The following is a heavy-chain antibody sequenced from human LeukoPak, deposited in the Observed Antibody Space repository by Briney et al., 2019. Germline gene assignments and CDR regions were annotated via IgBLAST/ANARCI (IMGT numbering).Heavy chain of an antibody. CDR3: AKDQLRYFDWLLGNNDY. CDR1: GFTFSSYG. CDR2: ISGSGGST. V-gene: IGHV3-23*01. D-gene: IGHD3-9*01. Sequence: GGSLRLSCAASGFTFSSYGMSWVRQAPGKGLEWVSAISGSGGSTYYADSVKGRFTISRDNSKNTLYLQMNSLRAEDTAVYYCAKDQLRYFDWLLGNNDYWGQGTLVTVSS. J-gene: IGHJ4*02.